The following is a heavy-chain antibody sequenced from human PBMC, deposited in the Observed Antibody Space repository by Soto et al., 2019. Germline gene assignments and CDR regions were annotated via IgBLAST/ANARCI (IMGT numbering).Heavy chain of an antibody. CDR1: GGSISSGGYS. CDR3: ARRSAAGP. D-gene: IGHD6-25*01. V-gene: IGHV4-30-2*01. Sequence: SETLSLTCAVSGGSISSGGYSWSWIRQPPGKGLEWIGEINHSGSTYYNPSLKSRVTISVDTSKNQFSLKLSSVTAADTAVYYCARRSAAGPWGQGTLVTVSS. CDR2: INHSGST. J-gene: IGHJ5*02.